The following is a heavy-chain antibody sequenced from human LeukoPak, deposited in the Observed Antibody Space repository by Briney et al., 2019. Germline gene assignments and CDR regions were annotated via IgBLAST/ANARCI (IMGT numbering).Heavy chain of an antibody. Sequence: GGSLRLSCAASGFTFSSYWMSWVRQAPGKGLEWVANIKQDGSEKYYVDSVKGRFTISRDNAKNSLYLQMNSLRAEDTAVHYCARGGSSSMYNWFDPWGQGTLVTVSS. CDR3: ARGGSSSMYNWFDP. J-gene: IGHJ5*02. CDR1: GFTFSSYW. V-gene: IGHV3-7*03. D-gene: IGHD6-13*01. CDR2: IKQDGSEK.